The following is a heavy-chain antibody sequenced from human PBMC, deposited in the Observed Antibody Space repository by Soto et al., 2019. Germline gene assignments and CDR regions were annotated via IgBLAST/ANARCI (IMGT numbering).Heavy chain of an antibody. D-gene: IGHD1-26*01. Sequence: DVQLLESGGGLVQPGGSLRLSCAASGFTFNNYAMTWIRQAPGKGLEWVASVSDSGETSLSADSVKGRFNISRDKSRKTLHLQMNRLRPEDTATYYCAKEMPLGGILGAEPLGYWGQGALVTVSS. V-gene: IGHV3-23*01. J-gene: IGHJ4*02. CDR2: VSDSGETS. CDR1: GFTFNNYA. CDR3: AKEMPLGGILGAEPLGY.